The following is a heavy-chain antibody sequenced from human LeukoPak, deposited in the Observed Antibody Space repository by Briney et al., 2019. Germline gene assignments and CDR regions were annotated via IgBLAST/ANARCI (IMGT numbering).Heavy chain of an antibody. J-gene: IGHJ4*02. Sequence: GGSLRLSCAASGFSVSNYYMSWVRQPPGKGLEWVSVMYTGGGRYYGDSVKGRFTISRDNSKNTVFLQMNSLKVEDTALYYCTRGQSYCGADCYSDWGQGTLVTVSS. CDR1: GFSVSNYY. V-gene: IGHV3-66*01. D-gene: IGHD2-21*02. CDR2: MYTGGGR. CDR3: TRGQSYCGADCYSD.